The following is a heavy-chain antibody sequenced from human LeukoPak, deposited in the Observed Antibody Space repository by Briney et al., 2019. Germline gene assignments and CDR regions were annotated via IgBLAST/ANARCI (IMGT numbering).Heavy chain of an antibody. Sequence: ASVKVSCKASGYTFTSYGISWVRQAPGQGLEWMGWISAYNGNTNYAQKLQGRVTMTADTSTSTAYMELRSLRSDDTAVYYCAREPWASYGGKGSDYWGQGTLVTVSS. CDR3: AREPWASYGGKGSDY. CDR1: GYTFTSYG. J-gene: IGHJ4*02. D-gene: IGHD4-17*01. CDR2: ISAYNGNT. V-gene: IGHV1-18*01.